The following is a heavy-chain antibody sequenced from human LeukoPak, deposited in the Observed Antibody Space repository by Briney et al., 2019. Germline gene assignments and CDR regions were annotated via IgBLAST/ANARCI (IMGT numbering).Heavy chain of an antibody. J-gene: IGHJ4*02. D-gene: IGHD3-22*01. V-gene: IGHV1-46*01. CDR3: ARGAGTMIADY. CDR1: GYSFPSYG. Sequence: GASVKVSCKASGYSFPSYGISWVRQAPGQGLEWMGIINPSGGSTSYARKFQGRVTMTRDTSTSTVYMELSSLRSEDTAVYYCARGAGTMIADYWGQGTLVTVSS. CDR2: INPSGGST.